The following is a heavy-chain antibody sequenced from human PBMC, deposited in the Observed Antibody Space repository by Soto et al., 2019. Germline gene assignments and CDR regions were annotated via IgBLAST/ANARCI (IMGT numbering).Heavy chain of an antibody. CDR2: ITSDTSDI. D-gene: IGHD2-8*01. CDR3: ARVGRGVYGMDV. Sequence: GGSLRLSCAASGFTFSSYSIKWVRQAPGKGLEWVSYITSDTSDISYAVSVKGRFTVSRDNAKNSLYLQMNSLRDEDTAVYYCARVGRGVYGMDVWGQGTPVTVSS. CDR1: GFTFSSYS. V-gene: IGHV3-48*02. J-gene: IGHJ6*02.